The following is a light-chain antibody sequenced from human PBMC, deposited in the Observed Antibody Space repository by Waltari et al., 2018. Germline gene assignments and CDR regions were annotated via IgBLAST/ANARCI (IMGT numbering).Light chain of an antibody. Sequence: QSVLTQQPSASGTPGQRVTISCSGSSSNIGSNYGHWYQQPPGTAPKLLIYRNNQRPSGVPDRFSGSKAGTSASLAVSGLRSEDEADYYFATWDDRLSGPGVFGGGTKLTVL. CDR2: RNN. CDR1: SSNIGSNY. V-gene: IGLV1-47*01. J-gene: IGLJ3*02. CDR3: ATWDDRLSGPGV.